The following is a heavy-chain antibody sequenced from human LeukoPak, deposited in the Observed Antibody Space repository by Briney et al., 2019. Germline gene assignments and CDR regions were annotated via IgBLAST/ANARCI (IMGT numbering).Heavy chain of an antibody. CDR2: ISYDGSNK. Sequence: PGGSLRLSCAASGFTFSSYGMQWERQAPGKGLEGVAVISYDGSNKYYEDSVKGRFTISRDNSRNTLYLQMNSLRAEDTAVYYCAKVNGGKSGDSSGPPRYYYYGMDVWGQGTTVTVSS. CDR1: GFTFSSYG. CDR3: AKVNGGKSGDSSGPPRYYYYGMDV. D-gene: IGHD6-19*01. V-gene: IGHV3-30*18. J-gene: IGHJ6*02.